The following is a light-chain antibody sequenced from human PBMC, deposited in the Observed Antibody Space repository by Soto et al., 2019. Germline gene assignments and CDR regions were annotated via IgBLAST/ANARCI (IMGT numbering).Light chain of an antibody. CDR2: GAS. J-gene: IGKJ1*01. Sequence: EIVMTQSPATLSVSPGERATLSCRASQSVSSNLAWYQQKPGQAPRLLIYGASTRATGIPARFSGSGSGTEFTLTISSLQSEDFAVYYCQQYKTWPTFGQGTKV. CDR3: QQYKTWPT. CDR1: QSVSSN. V-gene: IGKV3-15*01.